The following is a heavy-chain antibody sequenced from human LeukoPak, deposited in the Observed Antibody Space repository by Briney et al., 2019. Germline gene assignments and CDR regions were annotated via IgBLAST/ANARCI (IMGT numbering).Heavy chain of an antibody. CDR2: ISGSGGST. D-gene: IGHD6-19*01. J-gene: IGHJ4*02. V-gene: IGHV3-23*01. Sequence: PGGSLRLSCAASGFTFSSYAMSWVRQAPGKGLEWVAAISGSGGSTYYADSVKGRFTISRDNSKNTLYLQMNSLRAEDTAVYYCAKGSYSSGWNPPADYWGQGTLVTVSS. CDR3: AKGSYSSGWNPPADY. CDR1: GFTFSSYA.